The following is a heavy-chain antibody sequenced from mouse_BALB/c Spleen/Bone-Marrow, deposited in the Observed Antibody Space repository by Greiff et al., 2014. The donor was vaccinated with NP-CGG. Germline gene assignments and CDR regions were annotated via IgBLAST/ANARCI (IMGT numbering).Heavy chain of an antibody. CDR2: MSSGGSYT. J-gene: IGHJ2*01. CDR1: GFTFSYYA. Sequence: VQLQQSGGGLVKPGGSLKLSCAASGFTFSYYAMSGVRQSPEKSLEWVAEMSSGGSYTYYPDTVTGRFTISRDNAKNTLYLEMSSLRSEDTAMYYCARDSSGYFDYWGQGTTLTVSS. CDR3: ARDSSGYFDY. D-gene: IGHD3-1*01. V-gene: IGHV5-9-4*01.